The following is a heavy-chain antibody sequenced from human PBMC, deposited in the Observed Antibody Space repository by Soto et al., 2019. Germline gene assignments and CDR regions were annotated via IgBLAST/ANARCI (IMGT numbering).Heavy chain of an antibody. CDR2: IKQDGSEK. CDR3: ARDRSAYCVGGCAFDI. V-gene: IGHV3-7*01. Sequence: GGSLRLSCAASGFTFSSYWMSWVRQAPGKGLEWVANIKQDGSEKYYVDSVKGRFTISRDNAKNSLYLQMNSLRAEDTAVYYCARDRSAYCVGGCAFDIWGQGTMVTVSS. CDR1: GFTFSSYW. D-gene: IGHD2-21*01. J-gene: IGHJ3*02.